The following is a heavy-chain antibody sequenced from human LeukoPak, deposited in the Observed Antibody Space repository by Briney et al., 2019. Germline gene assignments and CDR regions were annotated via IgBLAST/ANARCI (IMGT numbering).Heavy chain of an antibody. Sequence: GGSLRLSCAASGFTFSSYAMHWVRQAPGKGLEWVAVISYDGSNKYYADSAKGRFTISRDNSKNTLYLQMNSLRAEDTAVYYCARGSGLLWFGESEGVDYWGQGTLVTVSS. D-gene: IGHD3-10*01. CDR3: ARGSGLLWFGESEGVDY. V-gene: IGHV3-30-3*01. CDR2: ISYDGSNK. CDR1: GFTFSSYA. J-gene: IGHJ4*02.